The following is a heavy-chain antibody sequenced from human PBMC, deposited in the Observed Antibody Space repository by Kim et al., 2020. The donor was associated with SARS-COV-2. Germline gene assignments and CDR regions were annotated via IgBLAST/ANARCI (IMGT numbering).Heavy chain of an antibody. J-gene: IGHJ4*02. V-gene: IGHV3-15*01. Sequence: GGSLRLSCAASGFPFSNVWMSWVRHAPGRGLEWVGRIKSKTDGEATDYAAPVKGRFTMSRDDSKNTLHLQMNSLETEDTGVYYCTTLISAAGRGYWGQGTLVTVSS. CDR1: GFPFSNVW. CDR2: IKSKTDGEAT. D-gene: IGHD6-13*01. CDR3: TTLISAAGRGY.